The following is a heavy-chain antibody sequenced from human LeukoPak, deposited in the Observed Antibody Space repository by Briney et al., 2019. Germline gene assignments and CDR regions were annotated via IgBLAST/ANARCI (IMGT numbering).Heavy chain of an antibody. J-gene: IGHJ4*02. CDR2: INPNSGGT. D-gene: IGHD1-26*01. Sequence: ASVKVSCKASGYTFTGYYMHWVRQAPGQGLEWMGWINPNSGGTNYAQKFQGWVTMTRDTSISTAYMELSRLRSDDTAVYYCARSSGSYYGYFDYWGQGTLVTVSS. V-gene: IGHV1-2*04. CDR3: ARSSGSYYGYFDY. CDR1: GYTFTGYY.